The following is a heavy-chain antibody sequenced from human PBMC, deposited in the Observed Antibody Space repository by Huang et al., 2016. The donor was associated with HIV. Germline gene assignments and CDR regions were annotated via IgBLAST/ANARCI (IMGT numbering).Heavy chain of an antibody. V-gene: IGHV3-9*01. CDR3: ARSRHYGDWRGIGYFDL. CDR2: ISGDSESL. J-gene: IGHJ2*01. Sequence: EVNLVESGGGLTQPGRSLRLSCIVSGFNFKGEAMQWVRQPQWKGLCGVSGISGDSESLGYADSVKGRFTISRDNAKKSLHVQVNHLRPEDTALYYCARSRHYGDWRGIGYFDLWGRGTLVIVSS. D-gene: IGHD2-21*02. CDR1: GFNFKGEA.